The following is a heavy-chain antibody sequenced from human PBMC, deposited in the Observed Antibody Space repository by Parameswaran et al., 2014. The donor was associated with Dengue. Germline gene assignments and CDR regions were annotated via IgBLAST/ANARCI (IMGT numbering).Heavy chain of an antibody. D-gene: IGHD2-21*02. Sequence: WIRQPPGKGLEWVAVISYDGSNKYYADSVKGRFTISRDNSKNTLYLQMNSLRAEDTAVYYCAKVIVVVTVAYYFDYWGQGTLVTVSS. CDR2: ISYDGSNK. J-gene: IGHJ4*02. V-gene: IGHV3-30*18. CDR3: AKVIVVVTVAYYFDY.